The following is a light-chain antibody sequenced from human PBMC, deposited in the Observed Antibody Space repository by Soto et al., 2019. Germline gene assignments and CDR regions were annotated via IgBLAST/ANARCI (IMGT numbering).Light chain of an antibody. Sequence: IVLRQSPXGLSVSPREKATLSCMDSQSISNNYLAWYQQTPCQAPRLLIYGASSRATGIPDRFSGSESATAFTLPISRLEPDDFAAYYCHQHAASPRTHGQGTKVDI. J-gene: IGKJ1*01. CDR2: GAS. CDR3: HQHAASPRT. CDR1: QSISNNY. V-gene: IGKV3-20*01.